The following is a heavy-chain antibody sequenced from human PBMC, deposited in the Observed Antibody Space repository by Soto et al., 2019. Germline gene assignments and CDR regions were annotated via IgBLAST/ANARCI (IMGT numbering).Heavy chain of an antibody. D-gene: IGHD6-6*01. CDR3: ARLRRDGALVLLDH. CDR2: IYYRGST. J-gene: IGHJ4*02. Sequence: SETLSLTCTVSGGSITSSIYHWAWIRQPPTKGLEWIGNIYYRGSTYYNPSLNSRVTISVDTSKNQFSLTLTSVTAADTAVYFSARLRRDGALVLLDHWGQGILVTVSS. CDR1: GGSITSSIYH. V-gene: IGHV4-39*01.